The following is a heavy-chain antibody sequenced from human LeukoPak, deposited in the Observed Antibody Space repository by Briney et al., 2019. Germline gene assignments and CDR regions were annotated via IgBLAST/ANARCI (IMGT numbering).Heavy chain of an antibody. D-gene: IGHD3-9*01. CDR3: ARDLYYDILTGYSPW. J-gene: IGHJ4*02. CDR1: GFTFSSYA. Sequence: PGGYPRLSCAASGFTFSSYAMSWVRQAPGKGLEWVSAISGSGGSTYYADSVKGRFTISRDNSKNTLYLQMNSLRAEDTAVYYCARDLYYDILTGYSPWWGQGTLVTVSS. CDR2: ISGSGGST. V-gene: IGHV3-23*01.